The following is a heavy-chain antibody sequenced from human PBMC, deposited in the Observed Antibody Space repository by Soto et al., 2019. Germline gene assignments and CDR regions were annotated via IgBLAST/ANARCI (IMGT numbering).Heavy chain of an antibody. V-gene: IGHV4-30-2*01. Sequence: QLQLQESGSGLVKPSQTLSLTCAVSGGSISSGGYSWSWIRQPPGKGLEWIGYITHSGSTYYNPSLKSRVTIAVDRSKNQCSLKLSSVTAADTAVNYCAGGIPAPPLGYWRQGTLVTVSS. J-gene: IGHJ4*02. CDR2: ITHSGST. D-gene: IGHD2-2*01. CDR1: GGSISSGGYS. CDR3: AGGIPAPPLGY.